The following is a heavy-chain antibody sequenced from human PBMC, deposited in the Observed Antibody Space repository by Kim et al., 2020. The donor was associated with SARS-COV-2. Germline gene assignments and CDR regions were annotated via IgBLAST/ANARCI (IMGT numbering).Heavy chain of an antibody. CDR2: ISSSSSYT. J-gene: IGHJ6*02. Sequence: GVSLRLSCAASGFTFSDYYMSWIRQAPGKGLEWVSYISSSSSYTNYADSVKGRFTISRDNAKNSLYLQMNSLGAEDTAVYYCASTDKGSFWVGGIAAAGVLDVWGQGTTVTVSS. CDR1: GFTFSDYY. D-gene: IGHD6-13*01. CDR3: ASTDKGSFWVGGIAAAGVLDV. V-gene: IGHV3-11*06.